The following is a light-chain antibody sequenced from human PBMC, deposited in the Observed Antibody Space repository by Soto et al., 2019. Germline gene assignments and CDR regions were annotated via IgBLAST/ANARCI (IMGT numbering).Light chain of an antibody. V-gene: IGKV3-20*01. J-gene: IGKJ4*01. Sequence: EIVLTQSPGTLSLSPGERATLSCRASQSVSNNYLAWYQQKPGQAPRLLIYGASSRATGIPDRFSGSGSRTDFTLTISTLEPENFSVYYWHNDVTSQLTFGGGTKVEIK. CDR2: GAS. CDR1: QSVSNNY. CDR3: HNDVTSQLT.